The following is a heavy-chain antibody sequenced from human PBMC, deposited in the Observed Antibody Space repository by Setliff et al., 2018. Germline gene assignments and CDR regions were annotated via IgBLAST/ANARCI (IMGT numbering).Heavy chain of an antibody. CDR2: IYTTGNT. CDR1: GDSITSGSDY. V-gene: IGHV4-61*02. J-gene: IGHJ6*03. Sequence: SETLSLTCTVSGDSITSGSDYWNWIRQPAGKGLEWIGRIYTTGNTNYNPSLKSRVTISLDAPSNEFFLSLSSVTAADTGVYFCARAPISTPYMGGYYYMDVWGGGTTVTVSS. CDR3: ARAPISTPYMGGYYYMDV. D-gene: IGHD2-2*01.